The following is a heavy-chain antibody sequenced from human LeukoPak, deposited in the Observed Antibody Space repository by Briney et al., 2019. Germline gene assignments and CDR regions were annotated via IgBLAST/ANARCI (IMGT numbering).Heavy chain of an antibody. J-gene: IGHJ4*02. D-gene: IGHD3-9*01. V-gene: IGHV1-2*04. CDR1: GYTFTGYY. CDR3: ARRREILTGYYHFDY. Sequence: ASVKVSCKASGYTFTGYYMHWVRQAPGQGLEWMGWINPNSGGTNYAQKFQGWVTMTRDTSISTAYMELSRLRSDDTAVYYCARRREILTGYYHFDYWGQGTLVTVSS. CDR2: INPNSGGT.